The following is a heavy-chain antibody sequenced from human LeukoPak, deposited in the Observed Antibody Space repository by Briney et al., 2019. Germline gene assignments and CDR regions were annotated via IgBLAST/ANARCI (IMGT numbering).Heavy chain of an antibody. CDR3: ARDSPGPTASDY. V-gene: IGHV3-21*01. CDR2: ISASGSYI. CDR1: GFTFDTYR. J-gene: IGHJ4*02. D-gene: IGHD1-1*01. Sequence: GGSLRLSCAASGFTFDTYRMNWVRQAPGKGLEWVSSISASGSYIYYADSLKGRVTFSTDNTKNSLFLQMRSLRADDTAVYYCARDSPGPTASDYWGQGTLVTVSS.